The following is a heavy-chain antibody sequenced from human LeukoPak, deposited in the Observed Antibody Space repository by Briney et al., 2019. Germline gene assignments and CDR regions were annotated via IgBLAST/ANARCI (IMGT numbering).Heavy chain of an antibody. V-gene: IGHV3-23*01. Sequence: GSLRLSCAASGFTFSSYAMSWVRQAPGRGLEWVSAISGSGGSTYYADSVKGRFTISRDNSKNTLYLQMNSLRAEDTAVYYCAKGAWFGELLPLDYWGQGTLVTVSS. CDR2: ISGSGGST. D-gene: IGHD3-10*01. J-gene: IGHJ4*02. CDR1: GFTFSSYA. CDR3: AKGAWFGELLPLDY.